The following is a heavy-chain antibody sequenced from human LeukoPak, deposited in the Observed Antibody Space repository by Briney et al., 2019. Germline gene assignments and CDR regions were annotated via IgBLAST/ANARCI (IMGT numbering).Heavy chain of an antibody. Sequence: SVKVSCKSSGGAFSNYAISWVRLAPGRSPEWMGGIIPIHGTTIYAQKFQGRVTITAEESTQTVYLDLSSLKSEDTALYYCATGPKRYGSGTYYYFDSWGQGTLVTVSS. CDR2: IIPIHGTT. D-gene: IGHD3-10*01. CDR1: GGAFSNYA. J-gene: IGHJ4*02. V-gene: IGHV1-69*13. CDR3: ATGPKRYGSGTYYYFDS.